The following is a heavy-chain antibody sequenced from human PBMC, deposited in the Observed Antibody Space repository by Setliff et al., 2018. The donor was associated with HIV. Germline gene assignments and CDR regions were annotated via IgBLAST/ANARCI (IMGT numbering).Heavy chain of an antibody. J-gene: IGHJ5*01. CDR3: AKHGFERKSPYNWVDS. CDR2: IYPDDSAT. D-gene: IGHD2-21*01. V-gene: IGHV5-51*01. Sequence: PGESLKISCKGSGYRFSDNWIGWVRQMPGKGLEWMGIIYPDDSATRYSPSFQGQVTISADKSINTAYLRWRRLRASDTAMYYCAKHGFERKSPYNWVDSWGQGTLVTVSS. CDR1: GYRFSDNW.